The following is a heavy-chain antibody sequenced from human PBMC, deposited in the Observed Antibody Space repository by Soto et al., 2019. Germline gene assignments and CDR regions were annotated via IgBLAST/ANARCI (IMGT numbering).Heavy chain of an antibody. CDR2: ISGSGGST. J-gene: IGHJ5*02. CDR1: GFTFSSYA. Sequence: GGSLRLSCAASGFTFSSYAMSWVRQAPGKGLEWVSAISGSGGSTYYADSVKGRFTISRDNSKNTLYLQMNSLRAEDTAVYYCAKSDMITFGGVIVAMGWFDPWGQGTLVTVSS. V-gene: IGHV3-23*01. CDR3: AKSDMITFGGVIVAMGWFDP. D-gene: IGHD3-16*02.